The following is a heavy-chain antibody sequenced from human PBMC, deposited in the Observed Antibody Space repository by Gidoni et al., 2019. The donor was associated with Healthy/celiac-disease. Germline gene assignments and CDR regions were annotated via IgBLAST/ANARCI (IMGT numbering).Heavy chain of an antibody. CDR3: ARRLEWYYFDY. J-gene: IGHJ4*02. CDR2: IYYSGST. Sequence: QLQLQESGPGLVKPSETLSLTCTVSGGSISSSSYYWGWIRQPPGKGLEWIGSIYYSGSTYYNPSLKSRVTISVDTSKNQFSLKLSSVTAADTAVYYCARRLEWYYFDYWGQGTLVTVSS. D-gene: IGHD3-3*01. CDR1: GGSISSSSYY. V-gene: IGHV4-39*01.